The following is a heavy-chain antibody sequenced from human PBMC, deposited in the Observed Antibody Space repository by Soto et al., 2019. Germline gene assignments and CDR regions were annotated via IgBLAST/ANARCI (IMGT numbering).Heavy chain of an antibody. V-gene: IGHV1-46*03. Sequence: QVQLVQSGAEVKKPGASVKVSCKASGYTFTTYYMHWVRQAPGQGLEWMGIINPSGGSTSYAQNFQGRVTMTRDTSTSTVYMELSSLRSEDTAVYYCGRGPCCGYSSPDDYWGQGTLVTVAS. D-gene: IGHD5-18*01. CDR2: INPSGGST. CDR1: GYTFTTYY. J-gene: IGHJ4*02. CDR3: GRGPCCGYSSPDDY.